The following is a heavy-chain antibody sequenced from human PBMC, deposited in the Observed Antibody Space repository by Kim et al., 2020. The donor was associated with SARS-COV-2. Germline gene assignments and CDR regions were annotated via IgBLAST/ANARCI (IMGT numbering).Heavy chain of an antibody. CDR3: ARGSELDY. D-gene: IGHD2-15*01. CDR2: ISYDGSNK. J-gene: IGHJ4*02. CDR1: GFTFSSYA. V-gene: IGHV3-30*04. Sequence: GGSLRLSCAASGFTFSSYAMHWVRQAPGKGLEWVAVISYDGSNKYYADSVKGRFTISRDNSKNTLYLQMNSLRAEDTAVYYCARGSELDYWGQGTLVTVSS.